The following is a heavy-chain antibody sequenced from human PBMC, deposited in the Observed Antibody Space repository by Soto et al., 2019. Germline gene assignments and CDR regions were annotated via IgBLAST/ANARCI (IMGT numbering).Heavy chain of an antibody. CDR1: GFTFSSYG. V-gene: IGHV3-33*01. CDR2: IWYDGSNK. D-gene: IGHD4-17*01. Sequence: QVQLVESGGGVVQPGRSLRPSCAASGFTFSSYGMHWVRQAPGKGLEWVAVIWYDGSNKYYADSVKGRFTISRDNSKNTLYLQMNSLRAEDTAVYYCARADYGDYSVIYYGMDVWGQGTTVTVSS. CDR3: ARADYGDYSVIYYGMDV. J-gene: IGHJ6*02.